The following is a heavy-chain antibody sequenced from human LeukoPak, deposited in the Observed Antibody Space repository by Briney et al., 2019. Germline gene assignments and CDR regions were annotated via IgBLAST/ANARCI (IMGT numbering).Heavy chain of an antibody. D-gene: IGHD5-12*01. V-gene: IGHV4-4*07. Sequence: SETLSLTCTVPGGSISGYFWSWIRQPAGKGLEWIGRIYSSGSNNYNPSLKSRVTMSLDTSKNHLSLNLSSVTAADTAVYYCAREPTSGREPTSGRPLDYWGQGTLVTVSS. CDR3: AREPTSGREPTSGRPLDY. J-gene: IGHJ4*02. CDR2: IYSSGSN. CDR1: GGSISGYF.